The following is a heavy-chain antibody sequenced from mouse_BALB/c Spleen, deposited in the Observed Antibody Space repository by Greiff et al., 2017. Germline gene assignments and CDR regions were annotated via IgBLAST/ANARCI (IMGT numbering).Heavy chain of an antibody. D-gene: IGHD1-2*01. CDR1: GFTFSSFG. J-gene: IGHJ4*01. Sequence: DVMLVESGGGLVQPGGSRKLSCAASGFTFSSFGMHWVRQAPEKGLEWVAYISSGSSTIYYADTVKGRFTISRDNPKNTLFLQMTSLRSEDTAMYYCARDYGYGCAMDYWGQGTSVTVSA. CDR2: ISSGSSTI. V-gene: IGHV5-17*02. CDR3: ARDYGYGCAMDY.